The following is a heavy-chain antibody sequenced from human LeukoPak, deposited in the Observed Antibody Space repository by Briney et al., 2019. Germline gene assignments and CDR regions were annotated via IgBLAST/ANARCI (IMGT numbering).Heavy chain of an antibody. Sequence: GGSLRLSCAASGFTFSTYAMNWVRQAPGKGLEWVSRIRGTDGKTFYADSVKGRFTISRGNSKNTLYLQMNNLRAEDTVLYYCAKKGCSTSGCPASFDYWGQGTLVTVSS. CDR2: IRGTDGKT. V-gene: IGHV3-23*01. J-gene: IGHJ4*02. D-gene: IGHD2-2*01. CDR1: GFTFSTYA. CDR3: AKKGCSTSGCPASFDY.